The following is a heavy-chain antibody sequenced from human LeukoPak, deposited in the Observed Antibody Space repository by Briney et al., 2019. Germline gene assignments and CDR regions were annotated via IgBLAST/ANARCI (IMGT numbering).Heavy chain of an antibody. V-gene: IGHV3-30*18. Sequence: GGSLRLSCAASGFTFSSYSMNWVRQAPGKGLEWVAIISYDGSNTYYADSVKGRFTISRDNSKNTLYLQMNSLRAEDTAVYYCANENYYGSGSYADHWGQGTLVTVSS. J-gene: IGHJ4*02. CDR1: GFTFSSYS. CDR2: ISYDGSNT. CDR3: ANENYYGSGSYADH. D-gene: IGHD3-10*01.